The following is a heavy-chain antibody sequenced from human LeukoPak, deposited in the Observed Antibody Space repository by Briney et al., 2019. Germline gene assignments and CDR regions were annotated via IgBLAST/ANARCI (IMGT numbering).Heavy chain of an antibody. CDR2: IYYSGST. V-gene: IGHV4-39*07. J-gene: IGHJ4*02. CDR3: ARSADVDFDY. CDR1: GGSISSSSYY. Sequence: SETLSLTCTVSGGSISSSSYYWGWIRQPPGKGLEWIGSIYYSGSTYYNPSLKSRVTITVDTSKNQFSLKLSSVTAADTAVYYCARSADVDFDYWGQGTLVTVSS.